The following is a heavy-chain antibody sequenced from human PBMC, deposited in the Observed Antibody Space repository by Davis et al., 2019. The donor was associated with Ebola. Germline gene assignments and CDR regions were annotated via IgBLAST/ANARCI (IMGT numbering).Heavy chain of an antibody. J-gene: IGHJ5*02. V-gene: IGHV1-24*01. Sequence: AASVKVSCKVSGYTLTELSMHWVRQAPGKGLEWMGGFDPEDGETIYAQKLQGRVTMTTDTSTSTAYMELRSLRSDDTAVYYCARSVTMVQGSGWFDPWGQGTLVTVSS. CDR3: ARSVTMVQGSGWFDP. CDR1: GYTLTELS. CDR2: FDPEDGET. D-gene: IGHD3-10*01.